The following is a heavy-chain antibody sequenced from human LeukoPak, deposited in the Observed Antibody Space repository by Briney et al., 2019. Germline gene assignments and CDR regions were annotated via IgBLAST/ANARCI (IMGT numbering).Heavy chain of an antibody. Sequence: ASVKVSCKASGYSFTTYDINWVRQATGQGLEWMGWMNPNSGNTGYAQRFQGRVTMTTDTSTSTAYMELRSLRSDDTTVYYCARNYGDYYGMDVWGQGTTVTVSS. CDR1: GYSFTTYD. D-gene: IGHD4-17*01. V-gene: IGHV1-8*01. CDR3: ARNYGDYYGMDV. J-gene: IGHJ6*02. CDR2: MNPNSGNT.